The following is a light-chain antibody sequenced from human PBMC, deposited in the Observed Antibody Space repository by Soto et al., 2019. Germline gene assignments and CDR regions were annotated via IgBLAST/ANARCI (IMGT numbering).Light chain of an antibody. CDR1: QSISSY. V-gene: IGKV1-39*01. Sequence: DIQMTQSPSSLSASVGDRVTITCRASQSISSYFNWYQQKPGKAPKLLMYAAASLQSVVPSRFSGGGFGTDFTLTITSLQPEDFATYYCQQSYSTPRTFGQGTKVEIK. CDR3: QQSYSTPRT. J-gene: IGKJ1*01. CDR2: AAA.